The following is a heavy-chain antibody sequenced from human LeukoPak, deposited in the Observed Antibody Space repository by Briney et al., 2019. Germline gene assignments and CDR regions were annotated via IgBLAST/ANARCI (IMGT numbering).Heavy chain of an antibody. CDR1: GYTFTSYD. CDR2: MNPNSGNT. Sequence: ASVKVSCKASGYTFTSYDINWVRQAPGHGNEWMGWMNPNSGNTGYAQKFQGRVTMTRNTSISTAYMELSSLRSEDTAVYYCARRGYCSSTSCYAGDWFDPWGQGTLVTVSS. V-gene: IGHV1-8*01. CDR3: ARRGYCSSTSCYAGDWFDP. D-gene: IGHD2-2*01. J-gene: IGHJ5*02.